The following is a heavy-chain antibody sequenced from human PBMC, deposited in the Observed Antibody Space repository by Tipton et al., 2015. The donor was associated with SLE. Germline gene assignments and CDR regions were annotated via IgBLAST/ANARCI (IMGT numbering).Heavy chain of an antibody. Sequence: QSGPEVKKPGAPVKVSCKASGYTFTSYYMHWVRQAPGQGLEWMGVINPSAGSTSYAQKFQGRVIMTRDTSTRTAYMELSSLRSEDTAVYYCARDGSSSSYFDYWGQGTLVTVSS. D-gene: IGHD6-13*01. CDR2: INPSAGST. CDR1: GYTFTSYY. CDR3: ARDGSSSSYFDY. V-gene: IGHV1-46*01. J-gene: IGHJ4*02.